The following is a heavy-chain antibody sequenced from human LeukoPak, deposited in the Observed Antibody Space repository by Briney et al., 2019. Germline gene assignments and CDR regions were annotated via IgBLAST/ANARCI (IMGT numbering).Heavy chain of an antibody. CDR3: ARARSPSSGYLLRDHNWFDP. J-gene: IGHJ5*02. D-gene: IGHD3-22*01. V-gene: IGHV1-69*05. CDR2: IIPIFGTA. CDR1: GGTFNSYA. Sequence: SVKVSCKPSGGTFNSYAISWVRQAPGQGLEWMGGIIPIFGTANYAQKVQGRVTITTDESTTTAYMELSSLRSEDTAVYYCARARSPSSGYLLRDHNWFDPWGQGTLVTVSS.